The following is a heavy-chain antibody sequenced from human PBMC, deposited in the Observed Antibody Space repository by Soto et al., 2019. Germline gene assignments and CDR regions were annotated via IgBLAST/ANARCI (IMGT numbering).Heavy chain of an antibody. CDR3: ARGDSSGWDFDY. Sequence: GGSLRLSCAASKFTFSNYNMNWVRQAPGKGLEWVSYISSSESTIYYADSVKDRFVIYRDNAEKSLYLQMNSLRDEDTAVYYCARGDSSGWDFDYWGQGTLVTVSS. D-gene: IGHD6-19*01. V-gene: IGHV3-48*02. CDR1: KFTFSNYN. J-gene: IGHJ4*02. CDR2: ISSSESTI.